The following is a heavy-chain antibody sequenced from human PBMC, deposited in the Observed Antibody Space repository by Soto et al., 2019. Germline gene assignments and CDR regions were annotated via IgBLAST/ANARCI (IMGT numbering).Heavy chain of an antibody. D-gene: IGHD2-15*01. J-gene: IGHJ5*02. CDR3: ARDAAGGCSGGSCYRWFDP. CDR1: GYTFTSYA. V-gene: IGHV1-3*01. CDR2: INAGNGNT. Sequence: AASVKVSCKASGYTFTSYAMHWVRQAPGQRLEWTGWINAGNGNTKYSQKFQGRVTITRDTSASTAYMELSSLRSEDTAVYYCARDAAGGCSGGSCYRWFDPWGQGTLVTVSS.